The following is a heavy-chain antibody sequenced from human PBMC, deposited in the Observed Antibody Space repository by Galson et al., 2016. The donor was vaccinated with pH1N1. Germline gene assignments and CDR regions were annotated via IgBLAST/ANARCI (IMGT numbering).Heavy chain of an antibody. CDR2: IYWDDDK. CDR3: AHREVMITNAFDF. CDR1: GFSLSTSGVG. V-gene: IGHV2-5*02. D-gene: IGHD3-10*01. J-gene: IGHJ3*01. Sequence: ALVKPTQTLTLTCTFSGFSLSTSGVGVGWIRQPPGQALEWLAVIYWDDDKRYSLSLKSRLTISKDTSKNQVVLTMTNMDPVDTGTYYCAHREVMITNAFDFWGRGTMVTVSS.